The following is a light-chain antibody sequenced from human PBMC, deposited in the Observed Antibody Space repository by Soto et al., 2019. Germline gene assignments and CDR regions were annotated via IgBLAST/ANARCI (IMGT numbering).Light chain of an antibody. CDR1: QTVRTSH. J-gene: IGKJ1*01. Sequence: LTQSQGTLSLSPGERATLSCRASQTVRTSHLAWYQQKPGQAPRLLIYGASSRATGIPDRFSGSGSGTDFTLTISRLEPEDFAVYSCQQYSSSPATFGQGTKVEF. CDR2: GAS. V-gene: IGKV3-20*01. CDR3: QQYSSSPAT.